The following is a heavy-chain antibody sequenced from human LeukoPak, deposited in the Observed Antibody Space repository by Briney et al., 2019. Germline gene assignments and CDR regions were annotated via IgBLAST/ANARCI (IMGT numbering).Heavy chain of an antibody. Sequence: PGGSLRLSCAASGLSVSNTHMNWVRQAPGKGLEWVSVIYSGDSTYYADSVKGRFTISRDYSKNTLYLQMSSLRAEDTAVYYCAREWRAYSYVMDVWGQGTTVTVSS. D-gene: IGHD5-24*01. V-gene: IGHV3-53*01. J-gene: IGHJ6*02. CDR2: IYSGDST. CDR3: AREWRAYSYVMDV. CDR1: GLSVSNTH.